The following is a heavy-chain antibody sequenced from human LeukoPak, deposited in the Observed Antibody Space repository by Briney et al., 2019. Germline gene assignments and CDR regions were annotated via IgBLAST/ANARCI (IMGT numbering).Heavy chain of an antibody. J-gene: IGHJ6*02. D-gene: IGHD5-12*01. CDR2: IYNSVRT. Sequence: SETLSLTCTVSGGSINNYYWSWIRQPPGKGLEWIGYIYNSVRTNYNPSLKSRVTISVDTSKNQLSLKLSSVTAADTAVYFCVRDLVATIDHYYYGMDVWGQGTTVTVSS. CDR1: GGSINNYY. V-gene: IGHV4-59*01. CDR3: VRDLVATIDHYYYGMDV.